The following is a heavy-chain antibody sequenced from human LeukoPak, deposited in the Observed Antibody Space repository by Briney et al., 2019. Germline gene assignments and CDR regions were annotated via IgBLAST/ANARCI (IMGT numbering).Heavy chain of an antibody. V-gene: IGHV3-21*01. D-gene: IGHD6-13*01. CDR1: GFTFSSYS. J-gene: IGHJ5*02. CDR3: ARAHSSSLAWFDP. CDR2: ISSSSSYI. Sequence: SGGSLRLSRAASGFTFSSYSMNWVRQAPGKGLEWASSISSSSSYIYYADSVKGRFTISRDNAKNSLYLQMNSLRAEDTAVYYCARAHSSSLAWFDPWGQGTLVTVSS.